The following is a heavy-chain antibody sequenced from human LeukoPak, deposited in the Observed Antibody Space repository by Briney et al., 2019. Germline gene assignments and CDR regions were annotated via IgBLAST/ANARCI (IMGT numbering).Heavy chain of an antibody. V-gene: IGHV4-30-4*01. CDR1: GGSISSGDYY. CDR3: ARWGTMVRGVHRAHFDY. Sequence: PSQTLSLTCTVSGGSISSGDYYWSWIRQPPGKGLEWMGYIYYSGSTYYNPSLKSRVTISVDTSKNQFSLKLSSVTAADTAVYYCARWGTMVRGVHRAHFDYWGQGTLVTVSS. J-gene: IGHJ4*02. CDR2: IYYSGST. D-gene: IGHD3-10*01.